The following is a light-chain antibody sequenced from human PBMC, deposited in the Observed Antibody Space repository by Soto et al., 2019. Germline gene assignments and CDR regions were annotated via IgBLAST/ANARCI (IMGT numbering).Light chain of an antibody. CDR1: HSVSISY. V-gene: IGKV3-20*01. CDR2: GAS. CDR3: QQYGSPGT. J-gene: IGKJ1*01. Sequence: EIVLTQSPGTLSLSPGERATLSCRASHSVSISYLAWYQQKPGQAPRLLIYGASSRATGIPDRFSGSGSGTDFTLTISRLEPEDFAVYYCQQYGSPGTFGQGTKVDIK.